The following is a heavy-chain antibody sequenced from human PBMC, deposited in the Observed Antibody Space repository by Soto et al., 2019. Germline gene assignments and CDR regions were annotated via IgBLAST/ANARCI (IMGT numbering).Heavy chain of an antibody. CDR2: ISSSSTI. CDR1: GFTFSSHS. CDR3: ARGFYYYYGMDV. J-gene: IGHJ6*02. V-gene: IGHV3-48*02. Sequence: GGSLRLSCAASGFTFSSHSMNWVRQAPGKGLEWVSYISSSSTIYYADSVKGRFTISRDNAKNSLYLQMNSLRDEDTAVYYCARGFYYYYGMDVWGQGTTVTVSS.